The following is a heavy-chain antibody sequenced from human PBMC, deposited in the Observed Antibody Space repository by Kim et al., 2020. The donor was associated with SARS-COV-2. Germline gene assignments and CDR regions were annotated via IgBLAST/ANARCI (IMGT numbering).Heavy chain of an antibody. CDR2: ISSNGGST. Sequence: GGSLRLSCSASGFTFSSYAMHWVRQAPGKGLEYVSAISSNGGSTYYADSVKGRFTISRDNSKNTLYLQMSSLRAEDTAVYYCVKGFVDYYDSFDYWGQGTLVTVSS. CDR3: VKGFVDYYDSFDY. CDR1: GFTFSSYA. D-gene: IGHD3-22*01. J-gene: IGHJ4*02. V-gene: IGHV3-64D*06.